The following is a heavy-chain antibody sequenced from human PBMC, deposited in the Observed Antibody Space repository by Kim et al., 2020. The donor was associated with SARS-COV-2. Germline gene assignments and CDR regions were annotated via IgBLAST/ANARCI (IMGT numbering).Heavy chain of an antibody. D-gene: IGHD5-18*01. V-gene: IGHV5-51*01. Sequence: SFQGQVTISADKSISTAYLQWSSLKASDTAMYYCARLTAMVTGSLVYFDYWGQGTLVTVSS. CDR3: ARLTAMVTGSLVYFDY. J-gene: IGHJ4*02.